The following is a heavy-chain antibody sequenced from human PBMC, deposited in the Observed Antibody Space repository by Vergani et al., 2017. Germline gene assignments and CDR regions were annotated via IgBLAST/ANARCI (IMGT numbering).Heavy chain of an antibody. J-gene: IGHJ4*02. CDR1: GGSISSGGYY. CDR2: TYYSGST. Sequence: QVQLQESGPGLVKPSQTLSLTCTVPGGSISSGGYYWSWIRQHQGKGLERIGYTYYSGSTYSNPALKSRVTISVDTSKNQFSLKLSTVTAADTAVYYCASDTPPATYFDYWGRGSLATVSS. V-gene: IGHV4-31*03. CDR3: ASDTPPATYFDY. D-gene: IGHD2-15*01.